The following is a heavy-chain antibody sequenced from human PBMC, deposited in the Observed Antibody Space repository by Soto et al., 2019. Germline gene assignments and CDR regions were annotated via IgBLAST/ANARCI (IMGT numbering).Heavy chain of an antibody. D-gene: IGHD5-12*01. CDR3: VRDDGYNTIGY. Sequence: SQTLSLTCAISGDSVSSNNAAWNWIRQSPSGGLEWLGRTYYRSKWSYDYAVSVQSRININPDTSKNQFSLQLSAVTPEDTAMYYCVRDDGYNTIGYWGQGTLVTVSS. CDR2: TYYRSKWSY. CDR1: GDSVSSNNAA. V-gene: IGHV6-1*01. J-gene: IGHJ4*02.